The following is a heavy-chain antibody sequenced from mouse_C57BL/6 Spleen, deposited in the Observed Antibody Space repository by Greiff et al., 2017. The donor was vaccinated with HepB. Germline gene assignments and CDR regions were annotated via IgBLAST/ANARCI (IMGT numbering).Heavy chain of an antibody. CDR1: GYTFTKYW. D-gene: IGHD2-1*01. CDR3: ARSGEAYDNYEGPMDY. V-gene: IGHV1-63*01. Sequence: QVQLQQSGAELVRPGTSVKMSCKASGYTFTKYWIGWAKQRPGHGLEWIGDIYPGGGYTNNNEKFKGKATMTADKSSSTAYMQCSSQTSEDSAIYYFARSGEAYDNYEGPMDYCCEGTPSTDSS. CDR2: IYPGGGYT. J-gene: IGHJ4*01.